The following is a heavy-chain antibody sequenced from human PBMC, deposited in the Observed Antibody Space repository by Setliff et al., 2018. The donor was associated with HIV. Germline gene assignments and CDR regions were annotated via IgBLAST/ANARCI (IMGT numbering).Heavy chain of an antibody. D-gene: IGHD3-9*01. CDR1: GVSITTDGYY. V-gene: IGHV4-31*03. J-gene: IGHJ4*02. CDR2: MYHSGST. CDR3: AGGRYFRDIRDSRFDF. Sequence: SETLSLTCSVSGVSITTDGYYWSWIRHYPGKGLEWIGYMYHSGSTYYNASLASRLIMSLDPSKNQFSLKLNSMTAADTAMYYCAGGRYFRDIRDSRFDFWGQGMLGTSPQ.